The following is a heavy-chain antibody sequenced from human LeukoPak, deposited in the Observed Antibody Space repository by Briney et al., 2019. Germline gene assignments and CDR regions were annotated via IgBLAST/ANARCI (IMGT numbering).Heavy chain of an antibody. CDR1: GYSFTSYW. J-gene: IGHJ5*02. CDR2: IYPGDSDT. D-gene: IGHD2-2*01. V-gene: IGHV5-51*01. CDR3: ARAGLGYCSSTSCPWGNWFDP. Sequence: GESLKISCKGSGYSFTSYWIGWVRQMPGKGLEWMGIIYPGDSDTRYSPSFQGQVTISADKSISTAYLQWSSLKASDTAMYYCARAGLGYCSSTSCPWGNWFDPWGQGTLVTVSS.